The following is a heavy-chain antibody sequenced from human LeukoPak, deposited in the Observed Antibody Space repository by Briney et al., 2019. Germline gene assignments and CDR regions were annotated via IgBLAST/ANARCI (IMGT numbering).Heavy chain of an antibody. J-gene: IGHJ4*02. D-gene: IGHD2-21*02. V-gene: IGHV3-48*04. CDR3: ATVTQYSFAY. CDR2: ISSSGTAI. CDR1: GFTFSSYS. Sequence: GSLRLSRAASGFTFSSYSMIWVRQAPGKGLEWISYISSSGTAIYYADSVKGRFTISRDNAKNSLHLQMNNLRAEDTAVYHCATVTQYSFAYWGQGTLVTVSS.